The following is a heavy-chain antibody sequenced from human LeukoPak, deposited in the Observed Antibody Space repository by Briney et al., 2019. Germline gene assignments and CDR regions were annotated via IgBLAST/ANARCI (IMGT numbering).Heavy chain of an antibody. Sequence: SVKVSCKASGGSFSSYGISWVRQAPGQGLEWMGGRVPILGPTNLAQKFQGRLTITADASTSTAYMELNGLSVEDTAVYNCAREVPVGTDGFWGQGTLVTVSS. CDR2: RVPILGPT. CDR1: GGSFSSYG. J-gene: IGHJ1*01. D-gene: IGHD5-24*01. V-gene: IGHV1-69*13. CDR3: AREVPVGTDGF.